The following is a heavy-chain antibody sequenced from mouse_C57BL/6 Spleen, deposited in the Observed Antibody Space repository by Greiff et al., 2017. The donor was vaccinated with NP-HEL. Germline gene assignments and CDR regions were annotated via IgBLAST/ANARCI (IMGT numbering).Heavy chain of an antibody. CDR1: GYTFTDYY. J-gene: IGHJ1*03. V-gene: IGHV1-76*01. CDR2: IYPGSGNT. CDR3: ARKKGYGSSHWYFDV. D-gene: IGHD1-1*01. Sequence: QVQLQQSGAELVRPGASVKLSCKASGYTFTDYYINWVKQRPGQGLAWIARIYPGSGNTYYNEKFKGKATLTAEKSSSTAYMQLSSLTSEDSAVYFCARKKGYGSSHWYFDVWGTGTTVTVSS.